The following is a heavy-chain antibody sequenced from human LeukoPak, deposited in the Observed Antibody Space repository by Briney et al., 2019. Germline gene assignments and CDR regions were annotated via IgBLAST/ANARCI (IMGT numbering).Heavy chain of an antibody. J-gene: IGHJ4*02. D-gene: IGHD1-26*01. CDR1: GFTFSSYW. CDR3: ARDLTGIVGATAYFDY. V-gene: IGHV3-7*01. Sequence: GGSLRLSCAASGFTFSSYWMSWVRQAPGKGLEWVANIKQDGSEKYYVDSVKGRFTISRDNAKNSLYLQMNSLRAEDTAVYYCARDLTGIVGATAYFDYWGQGTLVTGSS. CDR2: IKQDGSEK.